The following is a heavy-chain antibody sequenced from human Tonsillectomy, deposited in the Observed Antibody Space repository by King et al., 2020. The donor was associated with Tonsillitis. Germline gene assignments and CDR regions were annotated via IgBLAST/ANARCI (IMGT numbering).Heavy chain of an antibody. D-gene: IGHD5-12*01. V-gene: IGHV3-23*04. Sequence: VQLVESGGGLVQPGGSLRLSCAASGFTFSRYAMSWVRQAPGKGLEWVSGISASGGSTYSADSVKGRFTISRDNSKNTLYLQMNSLRAEDTAVYYCAKDKVATMPRDAFDFWGQGTMVTVSS. CDR3: AKDKVATMPRDAFDF. CDR1: GFTFSRYA. CDR2: ISASGGST. J-gene: IGHJ3*01.